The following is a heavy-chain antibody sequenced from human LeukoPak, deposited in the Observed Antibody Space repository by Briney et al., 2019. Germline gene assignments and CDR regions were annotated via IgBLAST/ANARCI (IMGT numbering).Heavy chain of an antibody. D-gene: IGHD3-3*01. V-gene: IGHV3-48*01. CDR3: ARSINRVLRFLEWFDF. CDR1: GFTFSSYS. Sequence: GGSLRLSCAASGFTFSSYSMNWVRQAPGKGLEWVSYISSSSSTIYYADSVKGRFTISRDNAKNSLYLQMNSLRPEDTAVYYCARSINRVLRFLEWFDFWGQGNLVTVSS. CDR2: ISSSSSTI. J-gene: IGHJ4*02.